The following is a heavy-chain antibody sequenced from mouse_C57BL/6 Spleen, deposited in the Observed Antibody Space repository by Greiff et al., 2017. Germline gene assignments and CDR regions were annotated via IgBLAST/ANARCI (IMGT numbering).Heavy chain of an antibody. J-gene: IGHJ3*01. V-gene: IGHV1-53*01. CDR1: GYTFTSYW. CDR2: INPSNGGT. D-gene: IGHD2-4*01. CDR3: AREGGAYYDYDEFAY. Sequence: QVQLQQSGTELVKPGASVKLSCKASGYTFTSYWMHWVKQRPGQGLEWIGNINPSNGGTNYNEKFKSKATLTVDKSFSTAYMQLSSLTSEDSAVYYYAREGGAYYDYDEFAYGGQGTLVTVSA.